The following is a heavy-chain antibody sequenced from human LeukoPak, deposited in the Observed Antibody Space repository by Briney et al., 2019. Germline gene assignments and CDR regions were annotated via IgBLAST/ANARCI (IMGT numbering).Heavy chain of an antibody. CDR1: GYTFTGYY. J-gene: IGHJ5*02. V-gene: IGHV1-2*02. CDR3: ARELWLRSKAAAGSGRFDP. Sequence: ASVKDSRKASGYTFTGYYMHWVRQAPGQGLEWMGWINPNSGGTNYAQKFQGRVTTTRDTSISTAYMELSRLRSDDTAVYYCARELWLRSKAAAGSGRFDPWGPGTLVTVSS. D-gene: IGHD6-13*01. CDR2: INPNSGGT.